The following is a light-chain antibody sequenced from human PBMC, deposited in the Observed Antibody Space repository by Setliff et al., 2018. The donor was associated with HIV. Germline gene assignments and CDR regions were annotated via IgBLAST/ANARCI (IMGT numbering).Light chain of an antibody. J-gene: IGLJ1*01. Sequence: QSALAQPPSVSGAPGQRVSISCTGSISNIGAGYDIHWYQQIPGTAPKLLIYANRTRPSGVPDRFSGSKSGSSASLAITGLQAEDEADYYCQSYDSSLSRGVFGNWTKVTVL. CDR1: ISNIGAGYD. CDR2: ANR. V-gene: IGLV1-40*01. CDR3: QSYDSSLSRGV.